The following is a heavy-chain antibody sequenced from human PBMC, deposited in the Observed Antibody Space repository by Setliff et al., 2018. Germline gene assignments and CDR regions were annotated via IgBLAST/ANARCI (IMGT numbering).Heavy chain of an antibody. CDR3: AGRDYSGGDS. D-gene: IGHD4-4*01. CDR2: IYSSGTT. Sequence: SETLSLTCTVSGGTISSYYWIWIRQPPGKGLEWIGYIYSSGTTNYNPSLKSRVTISADTSNNSFSLNLFSVTAADTAVYYCAGRDYSGGDSWGHGTLVTVSS. V-gene: IGHV4-4*08. J-gene: IGHJ5*01. CDR1: GGTISSYY.